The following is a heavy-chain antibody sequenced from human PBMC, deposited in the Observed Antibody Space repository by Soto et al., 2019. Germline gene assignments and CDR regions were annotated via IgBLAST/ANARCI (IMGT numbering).Heavy chain of an antibody. CDR2: IIPIFGTA. J-gene: IGHJ4*02. D-gene: IGHD6-19*01. V-gene: IGHV1-69*06. CDR3: ARDESRFYSSGWYDY. CDR1: GYTFTSYG. Sequence: VASVKVSCKAAGYTFTSYGISWVRQAPAQGLEWMGGIIPIFGTANYAQKFQGRVTITADKSTSTAYMELSSLRSEDTAVYYCARDESRFYSSGWYDYWGQGTLVTVSS.